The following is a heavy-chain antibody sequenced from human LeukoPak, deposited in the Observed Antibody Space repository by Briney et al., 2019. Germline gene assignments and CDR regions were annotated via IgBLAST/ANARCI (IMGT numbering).Heavy chain of an antibody. CDR1: GFTFSNFA. D-gene: IGHD3/OR15-3a*01. CDR3: ARDPGLYYFDY. Sequence: GRSPRLSCAASGFTFSNFAMHWVRQAPGKGLVWVAVISYDGDYPYYGDSVKGRFTISRDSSQNTLYLQMNSLRPEDTAVYYCARDPGLYYFDYWGQGTRVTVSS. V-gene: IGHV3-30*04. J-gene: IGHJ4*02. CDR2: ISYDGDYP.